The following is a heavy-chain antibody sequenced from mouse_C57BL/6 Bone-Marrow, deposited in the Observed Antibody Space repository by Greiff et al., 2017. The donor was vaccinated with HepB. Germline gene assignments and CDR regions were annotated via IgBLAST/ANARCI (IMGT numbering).Heavy chain of an antibody. D-gene: IGHD1-1*01. CDR3: ARMGSSYEGWFAY. CDR2: IGPNSGGT. Sequence: QVQLQQPGAGLVKPGASLKLSCKASGYTFTSYSMPWVQQRPGRGLEWVGRIGPNSGGTKYNEKFKSKATLTVDKAISTAYMQLSSLTSEDSAVYYCARMGSSYEGWFAYWGQGTLVTVSA. V-gene: IGHV1-72*01. CDR1: GYTFTSYS. J-gene: IGHJ3*01.